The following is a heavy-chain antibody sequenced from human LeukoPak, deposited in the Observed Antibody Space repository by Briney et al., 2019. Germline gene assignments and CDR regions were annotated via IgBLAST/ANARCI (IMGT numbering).Heavy chain of an antibody. D-gene: IGHD3-22*01. V-gene: IGHV3-53*01. CDR2: IYSGGST. CDR1: GFTVSSNY. CDR3: ARVYRLYDSSGYYTSSRAFDI. J-gene: IGHJ3*02. Sequence: PGGSLRLSCAASGFTVSSNYMSWVRQAPGKGLEWVSVIYSGGSTYYADSVKGRFTISGDNSKNTLYLQMNSLRAEDTAVYYCARVYRLYDSSGYYTSSRAFDIWGQGTMVTVSS.